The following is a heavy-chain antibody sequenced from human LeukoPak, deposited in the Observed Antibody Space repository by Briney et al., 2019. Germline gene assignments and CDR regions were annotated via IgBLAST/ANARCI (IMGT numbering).Heavy chain of an antibody. D-gene: IGHD3-22*01. CDR3: ARDRTYYYDSSGYYYPTY. CDR2: IWYDGSNK. CDR1: GFTFSSYG. Sequence: PGRSLRLSCAASGFTFSSYGMHWVRQAPGKGLEWVAVIWYDGSNKYYADSVKGRFTISRDNSKNTLYLQMNSLSAEDTAVYYCARDRTYYYDSSGYYYPTYWGQGTLVTVSS. J-gene: IGHJ4*02. V-gene: IGHV3-33*01.